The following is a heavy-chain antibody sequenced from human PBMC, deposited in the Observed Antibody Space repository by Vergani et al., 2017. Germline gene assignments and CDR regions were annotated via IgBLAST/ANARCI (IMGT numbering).Heavy chain of an antibody. D-gene: IGHD1-26*01. J-gene: IGHJ4*02. CDR1: GFTFSSYS. CDR2: ISSSSSYI. Sequence: EVQLVESGGGLVKPGGPLRLSCAASGFTFSSYSMNWVRQAPGKGLEWVSSISSSSSYIYYADSVKGRFTISRDNAKNSLYLQMNSLRAEDTAVYYCARGWELLQGGEDYWGQGTLVTVSS. CDR3: ARGWELLQGGEDY. V-gene: IGHV3-21*01.